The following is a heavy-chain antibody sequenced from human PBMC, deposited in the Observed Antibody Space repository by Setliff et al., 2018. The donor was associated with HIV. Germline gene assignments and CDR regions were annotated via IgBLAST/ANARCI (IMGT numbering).Heavy chain of an antibody. J-gene: IGHJ4*02. CDR1: GFTVSNNY. Sequence: HPGGSLRLSCAASGFTVSNNYMSWVRQAPGKGLEWVSVIYDGGATYYGDSVKGRFTISRDNSKNTLHLQMNGLRAEDTAVYYCARVDYHDYNGYIDFWGQGTLVTVSS. V-gene: IGHV3-66*02. D-gene: IGHD3-22*01. CDR2: IYDGGAT. CDR3: ARVDYHDYNGYIDF.